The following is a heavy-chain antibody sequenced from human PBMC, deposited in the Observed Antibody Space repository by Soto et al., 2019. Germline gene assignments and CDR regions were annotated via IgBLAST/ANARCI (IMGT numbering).Heavy chain of an antibody. Sequence: GGSLRLSCAASGFTFSSCAMNWVRQAPGKGLEWVSTISGSGESTYYADSVKGRFTISRDNSKSTLYLQMNSLRAEDTAVYYCAKDRWNYDYFDFWGQGTLVTVSS. D-gene: IGHD1-7*01. CDR1: GFTFSSCA. CDR2: ISGSGEST. J-gene: IGHJ4*02. V-gene: IGHV3-23*01. CDR3: AKDRWNYDYFDF.